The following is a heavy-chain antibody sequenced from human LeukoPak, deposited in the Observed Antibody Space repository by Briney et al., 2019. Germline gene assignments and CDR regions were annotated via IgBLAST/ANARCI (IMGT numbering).Heavy chain of an antibody. J-gene: IGHJ4*02. CDR2: IYYSGST. CDR3: ARGSYYKSIDY. Sequence: SETLSLTCTVSGGSISSYYWSWIRQPPGKGLEWIGYIYYSGSTNYNPSLKSRVTISVDTSKNQFSLKLSSVTAADTAVYYCARGSYYKSIDYWGQGTLVTVSS. D-gene: IGHD3-10*01. V-gene: IGHV4-59*01. CDR1: GGSISSYY.